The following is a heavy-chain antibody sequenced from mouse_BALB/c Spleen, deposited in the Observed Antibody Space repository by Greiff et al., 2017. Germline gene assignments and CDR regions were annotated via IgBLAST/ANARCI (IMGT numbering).Heavy chain of an antibody. Sequence: VQLQQSGTVLARPGASVKMSCKASGYSFTSYWMHWVKQRPGQGLEWIGAIYPGNSDTSYNQKFKGKAKLTAVTSASTAYMELSSLTNEDSAVYYCTNYYRSTWFAYWGQGTLVTVSA. V-gene: IGHV1-5*01. CDR2: IYPGNSDT. D-gene: IGHD2-14*01. J-gene: IGHJ3*01. CDR3: TNYYRSTWFAY. CDR1: GYSFTSYW.